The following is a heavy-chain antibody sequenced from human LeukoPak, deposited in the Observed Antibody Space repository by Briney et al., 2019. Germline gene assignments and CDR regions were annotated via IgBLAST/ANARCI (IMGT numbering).Heavy chain of an antibody. Sequence: SSETLSLTRTLSGGSLSGYYWSCIPHPAGKGLECIGRIYSSGGTNYKPSLNSRVTMSADTSKLQFSLKLSSVTAADTAVYYCARGAPGYSEEYFQNWGQGTLVTVSS. CDR2: IYSSGGT. V-gene: IGHV4-4*07. D-gene: IGHD4-11*01. CDR3: ARGAPGYSEEYFQN. CDR1: GGSLSGYY. J-gene: IGHJ1*01.